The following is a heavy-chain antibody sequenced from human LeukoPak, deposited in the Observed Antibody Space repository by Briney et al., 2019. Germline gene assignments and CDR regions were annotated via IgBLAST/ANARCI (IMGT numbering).Heavy chain of an antibody. D-gene: IGHD2-2*01. CDR1: GFTFSNAW. J-gene: IGHJ4*02. Sequence: GGSLRLSCAASGFTFSNAWMSWVRQAPGKGLEWVGRIKSKTDGGTTDYAAPVKGRFTISRDDSKNTLYLQMNSLKTEDTAVYYCITDPMNIVVVPGYWGQGTLVTVSS. CDR3: ITDPMNIVVVPGY. CDR2: IKSKTDGGTT. V-gene: IGHV3-15*01.